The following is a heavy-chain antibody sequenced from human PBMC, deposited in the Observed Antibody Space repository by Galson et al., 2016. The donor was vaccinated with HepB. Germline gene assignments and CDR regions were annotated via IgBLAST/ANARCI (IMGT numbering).Heavy chain of an antibody. V-gene: IGHV4-31*03. CDR3: ARDGLRGTYRYTWFDP. CDR2: IYHSGST. CDR1: GGSISSGGYY. Sequence: TLSLTCTVSGGSISSGGYYWSWIRQHPGKGLEWIGYIYHSGSTYYSPSLKSRVIISVDTSKNNFPLKLISVTAADTAVYYCARDGLRGTYRYTWFDPWGQGTLVTVSS. J-gene: IGHJ5*02. D-gene: IGHD3-16*02.